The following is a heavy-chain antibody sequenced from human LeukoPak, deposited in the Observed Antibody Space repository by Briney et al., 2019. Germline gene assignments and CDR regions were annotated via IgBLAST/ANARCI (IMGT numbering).Heavy chain of an antibody. CDR2: IRSKANSYAT. Sequence: GGSLRLSCAASGFTFSGSAMHWVRQASGKGLEWVGRIRSKANSYATAYAASVKGRFTISRDDSKNTAYLQMNSLRVEDTALYYCANGPTASGYFSYFDYWGQGTPVTVSS. CDR1: GFTFSGSA. CDR3: ANGPTASGYFSYFDY. D-gene: IGHD3-22*01. V-gene: IGHV3-73*01. J-gene: IGHJ4*02.